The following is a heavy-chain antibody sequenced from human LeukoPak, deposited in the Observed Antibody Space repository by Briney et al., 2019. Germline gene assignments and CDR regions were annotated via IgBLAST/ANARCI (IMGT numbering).Heavy chain of an antibody. J-gene: IGHJ4*02. CDR2: ISSNGGST. CDR3: ARGLGDY. CDR1: GFTFSSYA. Sequence: GGSLRLSCAASGFTFSSYAMHWVRQAPGKGLEYVSAISSNGGSTYYANSVKGRFTISRDNSKNTLYLQMGSLRAEDMAVYYCARGLGDYWSQGTLVTVSS. V-gene: IGHV3-64*01.